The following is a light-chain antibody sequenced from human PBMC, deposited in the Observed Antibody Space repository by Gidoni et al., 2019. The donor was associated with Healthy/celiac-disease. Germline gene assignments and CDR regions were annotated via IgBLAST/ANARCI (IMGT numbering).Light chain of an antibody. CDR2: GAS. V-gene: IGKV3-15*01. J-gene: IGKJ1*01. Sequence: EIVMTQSPATLSVSPGERATLSCRASQSVSSNLAWYQQKPGQAPRLLIYGASTRATGIPTRFSGSGSGTEFTLNISSLQSEDFAVYYCQQDNNWPQTFGQGTKVEIK. CDR1: QSVSSN. CDR3: QQDNNWPQT.